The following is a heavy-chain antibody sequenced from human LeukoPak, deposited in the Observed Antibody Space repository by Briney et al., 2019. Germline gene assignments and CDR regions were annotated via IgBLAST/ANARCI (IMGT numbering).Heavy chain of an antibody. CDR3: ARHANVITMIVVGTIDY. J-gene: IGHJ4*02. CDR2: IYYSGST. Sequence: SETLSLTCTVSGGSISSSSYYWGWIRQPPGKGLEGSGSIYYSGSTYYNPSLKSRVTISVDTSKNQFSLKLSSVTAADTAVYYCARHANVITMIVVGTIDYWGQGTLVTVSS. CDR1: GGSISSSSYY. V-gene: IGHV4-39*01. D-gene: IGHD3-22*01.